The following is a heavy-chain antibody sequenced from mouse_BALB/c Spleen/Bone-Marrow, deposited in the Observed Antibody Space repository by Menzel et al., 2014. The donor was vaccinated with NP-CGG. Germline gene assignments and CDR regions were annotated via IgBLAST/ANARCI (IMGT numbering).Heavy chain of an antibody. CDR3: TRSGYYGYGWYFDV. Sequence: QVQLQQSGAELVKPGASVKLSCRVSGYTFTNYFVYWVKQRPGQGLEWIGEINPSNDTPNFNEKFKSKATLTVDKSSSTAYMQLGSLTSEDSAVYYCTRSGYYGYGWYFDVWGAGTTVTVSS. CDR2: INPSNDTP. V-gene: IGHV1S81*02. J-gene: IGHJ1*01. D-gene: IGHD1-2*01. CDR1: GYTFTNYF.